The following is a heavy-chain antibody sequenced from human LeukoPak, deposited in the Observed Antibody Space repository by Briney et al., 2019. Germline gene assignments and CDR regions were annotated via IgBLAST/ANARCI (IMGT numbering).Heavy chain of an antibody. V-gene: IGHV3-7*01. D-gene: IGHD1-26*01. CDR1: GFIFSSYD. J-gene: IGHJ4*02. CDR3: AREYGGSYFFDY. Sequence: GGSLRLSCVGSGFIFSSYDMGWVRQAPGKGLEWVANIKQDASEKYYVDSVKGRFTISRDNAKNSLYLQMNYLRAEDTAVYYCAREYGGSYFFDYWGQGTLVTVSS. CDR2: IKQDASEK.